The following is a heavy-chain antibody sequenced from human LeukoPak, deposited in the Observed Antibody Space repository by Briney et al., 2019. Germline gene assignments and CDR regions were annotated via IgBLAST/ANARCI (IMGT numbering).Heavy chain of an antibody. D-gene: IGHD6-13*01. J-gene: IGHJ5*02. CDR2: MYSGGDT. CDR1: GFTFSSYA. V-gene: IGHV3-53*01. CDR3: ARDAPQVPAAGVLAS. Sequence: GGSLRLSCAASGFTFSSYAMSWVRQAPGKGLQWVSVMYSGGDTYYADSVKGRFTFSRDISKNTLYLQMNGLRTEDTAMYFCARDAPQVPAAGVLASWGQGTLVTVSS.